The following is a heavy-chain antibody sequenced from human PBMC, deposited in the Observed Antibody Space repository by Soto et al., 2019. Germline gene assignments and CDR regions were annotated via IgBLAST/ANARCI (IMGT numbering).Heavy chain of an antibody. CDR1: GGSISGHY. CDR2: IFYTGST. CDR3: ARVGSSGWSPDY. Sequence: LSLTCTFSGGSISGHYWIWIRQSPGKGLEWIGYIFYTGSTNYNPSLKSRVTLSVDTSKNQFSLRLSSVTAADTAVYYCARVGSSGWSPDYWGQGTLVTVSS. D-gene: IGHD6-19*01. J-gene: IGHJ4*02. V-gene: IGHV4-59*11.